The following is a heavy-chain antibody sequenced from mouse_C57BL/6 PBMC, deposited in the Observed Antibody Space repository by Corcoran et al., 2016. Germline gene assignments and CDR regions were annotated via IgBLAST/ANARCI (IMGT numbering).Heavy chain of an antibody. D-gene: IGHD2-4*01. CDR3: ARGGYDYDGGGWFAY. Sequence: EVQLQQSGPVLVKPGASVKMSCKASGYTFTDYYMNWVKQSHGKSLEWIGVINPYNGGTSYNQKFKGKATLTVDKSSSTAYMELNSLTSEDSAVYYGARGGYDYDGGGWFAYWGQGTLVTVSA. V-gene: IGHV1-19*01. CDR2: INPYNGGT. CDR1: GYTFTDYY. J-gene: IGHJ3*01.